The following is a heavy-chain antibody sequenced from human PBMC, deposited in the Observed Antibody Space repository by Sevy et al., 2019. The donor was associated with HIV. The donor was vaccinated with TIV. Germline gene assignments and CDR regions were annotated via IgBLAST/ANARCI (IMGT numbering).Heavy chain of an antibody. CDR2: ISGSGGDT. CDR1: AFTFKSYA. Sequence: GGSLRLACAASAFTFKSYAMTWVRQAPGKGLEWISSISGSGGDTKYADSVKGRFTISRDNSKNTLYLQMNSLRAEDTAVYYCAKDQGDYIWGTYRHWVQGTLVTVSS. J-gene: IGHJ4*02. V-gene: IGHV3-23*01. D-gene: IGHD3-16*02. CDR3: AKDQGDYIWGTYRH.